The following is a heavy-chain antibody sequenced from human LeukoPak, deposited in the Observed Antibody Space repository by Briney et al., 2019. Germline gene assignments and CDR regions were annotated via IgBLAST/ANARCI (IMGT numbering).Heavy chain of an antibody. Sequence: GGSLRLSCAASGFTFSSYAMNWVRQAPGKGLEWVSGISGSGTNTYYADSVKGRFTISRDNSKNTLYMQMNSLRVEDTAVYYCAKVAKYYYGSETYYFFEHWGQGTPVTASS. D-gene: IGHD3-10*01. CDR2: ISGSGTNT. J-gene: IGHJ4*02. CDR1: GFTFSSYA. V-gene: IGHV3-23*01. CDR3: AKVAKYYYGSETYYFFEH.